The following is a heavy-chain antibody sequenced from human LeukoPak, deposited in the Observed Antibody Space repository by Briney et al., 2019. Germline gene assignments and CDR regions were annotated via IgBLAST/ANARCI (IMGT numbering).Heavy chain of an antibody. CDR2: IFPIFGTA. Sequence: GASVTVSCKASGGTFSSYAISWVRQAPGQGLEWMGGIFPIFGTANYAQKFQGRVTITADESTSTAYMELSSLRSEDTAVYYCASEPRGNYYYGMDVWGQGTTVTVSS. CDR1: GGTFSSYA. CDR3: ASEPRGNYYYGMDV. J-gene: IGHJ6*02. V-gene: IGHV1-69*13.